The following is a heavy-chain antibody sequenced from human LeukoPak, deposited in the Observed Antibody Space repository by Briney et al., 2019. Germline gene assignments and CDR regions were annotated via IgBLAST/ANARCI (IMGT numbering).Heavy chain of an antibody. V-gene: IGHV1-69*05. CDR2: IIPIFGTA. J-gene: IGHJ6*03. Sequence: SVKVSCKASGGTFSSYAISWVRQAPGQGLEWMGGIIPIFGTANYAQKFQGRVTITTDESTSTAYMELSSLRSEDTAVYYCARSPRVSIAAAGYNYYYYYMDVWGKGTTATVSS. CDR1: GGTFSSYA. CDR3: ARSPRVSIAAAGYNYYYYYMDV. D-gene: IGHD6-13*01.